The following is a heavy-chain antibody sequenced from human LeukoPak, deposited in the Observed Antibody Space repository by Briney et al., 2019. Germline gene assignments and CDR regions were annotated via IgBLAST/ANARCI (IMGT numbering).Heavy chain of an antibody. CDR3: ARDHHHRLWDYHYSYMDV. CDR2: IKQDGSDK. CDR1: GFTFSSYE. J-gene: IGHJ6*03. V-gene: IGHV3-7*01. D-gene: IGHD1-14*01. Sequence: PGGSLRLSCAASGFTFSSYEMNWVRQPPGKGLEWVANIKQDGSDKYYVDSVKGRFTISRDNAKNSLYLQMNSLRAGDTAVYYCARDHHHRLWDYHYSYMDVWGKGTTVTISS.